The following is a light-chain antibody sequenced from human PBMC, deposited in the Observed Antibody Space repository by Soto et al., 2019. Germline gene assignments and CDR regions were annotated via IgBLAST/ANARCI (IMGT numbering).Light chain of an antibody. V-gene: IGKV3-11*01. CDR3: QQRSSWPPTIT. CDR2: DAS. J-gene: IGKJ5*01. CDR1: QSVSSNY. Sequence: ESVLTQSPGTLSLSPGERATLSCRASQSVSSNYLAWYQQRPGQAPRLLIYDASYRATDIPPRFSGSGSGTDFTLTISSLEPEDFAVYYCQQRSSWPPTITFGQGTRLEIK.